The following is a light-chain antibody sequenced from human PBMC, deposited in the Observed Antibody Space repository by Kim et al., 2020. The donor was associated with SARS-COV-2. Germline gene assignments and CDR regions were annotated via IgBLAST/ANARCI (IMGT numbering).Light chain of an antibody. Sequence: ASIGDRVTVTCRASQDINSALAWYQQRPGRSPTFLIYDASTLQGGVPSRFSGRGAGTHFTLTIDNLQPEDLGTYFCQQFDNYPITFGQGTRLEIK. CDR1: QDINSA. CDR3: QQFDNYPIT. CDR2: DAS. J-gene: IGKJ5*01. V-gene: IGKV1D-13*01.